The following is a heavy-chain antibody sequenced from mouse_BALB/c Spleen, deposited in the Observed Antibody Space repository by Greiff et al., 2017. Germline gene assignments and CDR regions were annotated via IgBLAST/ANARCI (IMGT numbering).Heavy chain of an antibody. CDR1: GYTFTSYW. J-gene: IGHJ3*01. Sequence: QVQLKQSGAELAKPGASVKMSCKASGYTFTSYWMHWVKQRPGQGLEWIGYINPSTGYTEYNQKFKDKATLTADKSSSTAYMQLSSLTSEDSAVYYCARSPYRSFAYWGQGTLVTVSA. CDR3: ARSPYRSFAY. V-gene: IGHV1-7*01. CDR2: INPSTGYT. D-gene: IGHD2-14*01.